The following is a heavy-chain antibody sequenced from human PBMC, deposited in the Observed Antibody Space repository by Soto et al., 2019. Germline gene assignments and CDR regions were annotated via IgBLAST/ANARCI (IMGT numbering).Heavy chain of an antibody. V-gene: IGHV4-59*01. J-gene: IGHJ3*01. CDR2: VYYSGST. D-gene: IGHD3-22*01. CDR1: GASISSSY. CDR3: ARGYYDSSGQSNTFDL. Sequence: SETLSLTCTVSGASISSSYWSWIRQSPGKGLEWIGYVYYSGSTNYNPSLKSRVTISVDTSKNQFSLKLSSVTAADTAVYYCARGYYDSSGQSNTFDLWGQGTMVTVSS.